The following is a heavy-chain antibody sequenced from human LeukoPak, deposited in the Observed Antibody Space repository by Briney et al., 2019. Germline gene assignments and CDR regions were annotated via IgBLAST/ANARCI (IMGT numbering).Heavy chain of an antibody. CDR1: GGSISSSSYY. CDR3: ARHGWDMVRGETSYYFDY. Sequence: PSETLSLTCTVSGGSISSSSYYWGWIRQPPGKGLEWIGSIYYSGSTYYNPSLKSRVTISVDTSKNQFSLKLSSVTAADTAVYYCARHGWDMVRGETSYYFDYWGQGTLVTVSS. D-gene: IGHD3-10*01. J-gene: IGHJ4*02. CDR2: IYYSGST. V-gene: IGHV4-39*01.